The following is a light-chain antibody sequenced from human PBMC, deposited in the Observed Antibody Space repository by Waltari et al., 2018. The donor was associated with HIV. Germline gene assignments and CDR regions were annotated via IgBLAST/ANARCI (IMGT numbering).Light chain of an antibody. Sequence: QSAMTQPPSASGSPGQSVTLSCTASNSAIGSYYYVSWYQLHPGKAPKLVISEVTKRPSGVSDRFSGSKSANTAFLTVSGLQAEDEADYYCSSFADRDGFYVLFGGGTRLTVL. CDR2: EVT. CDR1: NSAIGSYYY. V-gene: IGLV2-8*01. J-gene: IGLJ2*01. CDR3: SSFADRDGFYVL.